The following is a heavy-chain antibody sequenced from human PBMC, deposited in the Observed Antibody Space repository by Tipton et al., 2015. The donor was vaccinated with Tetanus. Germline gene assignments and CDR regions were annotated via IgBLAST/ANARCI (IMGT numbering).Heavy chain of an antibody. J-gene: IGHJ2*01. V-gene: IGHV4-39*01. Sequence: TLSLTCTVSGGSINSVNYYWSWIRQSPGKGLEWIASINSGGTTYHNPSLKSRLAISVDTSKNQFSLRLTSVTAADSAVYYCGRHGGSYIAYWCFDLWGRGSLVTVSS. CDR1: GGSINSVNYY. CDR3: GRHGGSYIAYWCFDL. D-gene: IGHD1-26*01. CDR2: INSGGTT.